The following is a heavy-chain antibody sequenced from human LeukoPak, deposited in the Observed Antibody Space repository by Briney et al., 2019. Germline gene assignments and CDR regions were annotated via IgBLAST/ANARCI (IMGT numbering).Heavy chain of an antibody. J-gene: IGHJ4*02. CDR2: ISSSGSTI. V-gene: IGHV3-48*03. CDR3: ARELRASAVAGDY. D-gene: IGHD6-19*01. CDR1: GFTFSSYE. Sequence: GGSLRLSCAASGFTFSSYEMNWVRQAPGKGLGWVSYISSSGSTIYYADSVKGRFTISRDNAKNSLYLQMNSLRAEDTAVYYCARELRASAVAGDYWGQGTLVTVSS.